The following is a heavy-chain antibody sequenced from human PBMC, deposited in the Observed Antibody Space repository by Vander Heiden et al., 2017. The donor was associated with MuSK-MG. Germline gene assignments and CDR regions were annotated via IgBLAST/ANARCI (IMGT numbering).Heavy chain of an antibody. Sequence: VQLLESGGGLVQPGGSLRLSCVASGFTFSNYVMSWFRRAPGKGLEWVATICERGGSPNYADSVKGRFTISRDNHKNTLYLQMNSLGAADTATYYCALSLTVFGVVSHFDPWGQGTLVTVS. CDR1: GFTFSNYV. CDR2: ICERGGSP. J-gene: IGHJ5*02. V-gene: IGHV3-23*01. D-gene: IGHD3-3*01. CDR3: ALSLTVFGVVSHFDP.